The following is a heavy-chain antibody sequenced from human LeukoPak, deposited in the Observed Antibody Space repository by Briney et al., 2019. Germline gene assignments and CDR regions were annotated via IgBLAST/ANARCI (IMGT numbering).Heavy chain of an antibody. J-gene: IGHJ5*02. V-gene: IGHV4-4*02. D-gene: IGHD2-2*01. CDR2: IHHSGST. Sequence: SETLSLTCAVSGGSISSSNWWSWVRQPPGKGLEWIGEIHHSGSTSYNPSLKSRVTISVDKSKNQFSLKLSSVTAADTAVYYCARGTVVVPAATNWFDPWGQGTLVTVSS. CDR1: GGSISSSNW. CDR3: ARGTVVVPAATNWFDP.